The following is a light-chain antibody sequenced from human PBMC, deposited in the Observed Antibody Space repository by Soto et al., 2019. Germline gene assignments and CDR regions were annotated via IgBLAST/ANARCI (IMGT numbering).Light chain of an antibody. J-gene: IGLJ3*02. CDR1: SSDVGSYNY. Sequence: QSALTQPASVSGSPGQSIAISCTGTSSDVGSYNYVSWYQQYPGKAPKLMIYGVDNRPSGVSNRFSGSKSGNTASLTISGLQAEDEADYYCTSLTTSDSWVFGGGTKVTVL. V-gene: IGLV2-14*01. CDR3: TSLTTSDSWV. CDR2: GVD.